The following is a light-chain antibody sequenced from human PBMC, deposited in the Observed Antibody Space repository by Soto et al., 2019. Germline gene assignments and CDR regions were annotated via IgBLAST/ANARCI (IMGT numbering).Light chain of an antibody. J-gene: IGKJ1*01. Sequence: EVVMTQSPASLSASPGERVTLSCRASQNIRSSLAWYQQRPGQAPRLLIYDASTRATGIPARFSGSGSGTDFTLTISSLQSEDFATYYCQQYNSYWTFGQGTKVDI. CDR3: QQYNSYWT. CDR1: QNIRSS. CDR2: DAS. V-gene: IGKV3-15*01.